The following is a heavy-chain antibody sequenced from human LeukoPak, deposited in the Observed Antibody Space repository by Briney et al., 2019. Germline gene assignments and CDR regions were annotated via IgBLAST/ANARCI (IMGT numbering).Heavy chain of an antibody. Sequence: GGSLRLSCAASGFTFDDYAMHWVRQAPGKGLEWVSLIIGDGGSTYYADSVKGRFTISRDNSKNSLYLQMNSLRTEDTALYYCAKDIDNSGYDQGAFDIWGQGTMVTVSS. J-gene: IGHJ3*02. D-gene: IGHD5-12*01. CDR2: IIGDGGST. CDR1: GFTFDDYA. CDR3: AKDIDNSGYDQGAFDI. V-gene: IGHV3-43*02.